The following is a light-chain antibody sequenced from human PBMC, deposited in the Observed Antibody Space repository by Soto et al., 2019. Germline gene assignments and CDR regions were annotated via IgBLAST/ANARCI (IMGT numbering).Light chain of an antibody. CDR1: SANIGNNY. Sequence: QSVLTQSPSGSAAPGQKVTISCSGSSANIGNNYVSWYQQLPGTAPKLLIYDNNKRPSGIPDRFSGSKSGTSGTLDITGLQTGYYADYYFATWDDSLPGEVFGGGTKLTVL. V-gene: IGLV1-51*01. J-gene: IGLJ2*01. CDR2: DNN. CDR3: ATWDDSLPGEV.